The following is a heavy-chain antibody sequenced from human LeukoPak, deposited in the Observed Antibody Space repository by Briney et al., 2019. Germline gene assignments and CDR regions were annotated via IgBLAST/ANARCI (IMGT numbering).Heavy chain of an antibody. CDR1: GFTFSSYW. D-gene: IGHD5/OR15-5a*01. CDR2: IKSDGSS. V-gene: IGHV3-74*01. CDR3: ARGPSTAYFDY. J-gene: IGHJ4*02. Sequence: GGSLRLSCAASGFTFSSYWMHWVRQAPGKGLVWVSRIKSDGSSIYADSVKGRFTISRDNAKNSLYLQMNSLRAEDTAVYYCARGPSTAYFDYWGQGTLVTVSS.